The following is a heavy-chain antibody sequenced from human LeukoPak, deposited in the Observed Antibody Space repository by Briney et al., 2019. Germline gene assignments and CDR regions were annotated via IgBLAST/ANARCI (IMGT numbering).Heavy chain of an antibody. CDR2: VDPEDGET. V-gene: IGHV1-69-2*01. Sequence: ASVKVSCKVSGYTFTDYYMHWVQQAPGKGLEWMGLVDPEDGETIYAEKFQGRVTITADTSTGTAYMELSSLRSEDAAVYYCARSPPGGGGNQPFPDYWGQGTLVTVSS. CDR3: ARSPPGGGGNQPFPDY. J-gene: IGHJ4*02. CDR1: GYTFTDYY. D-gene: IGHD4-23*01.